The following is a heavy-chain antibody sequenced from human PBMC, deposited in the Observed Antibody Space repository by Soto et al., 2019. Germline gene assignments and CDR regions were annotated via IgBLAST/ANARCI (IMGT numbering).Heavy chain of an antibody. J-gene: IGHJ6*02. D-gene: IGHD3-10*01. CDR2: ISYDGSNK. CDR1: GFTFSSYG. Sequence: GGSLRLSCAASGFTFSSYGMHWVRQAPGKGLEWVAVISYDGSNKYYADSVKGRFTISRDNSKNTLYLQMNSLRAEDTAVYYCAKDLPHQPPMVRGVYYGMDVWGQGTTVTVSS. V-gene: IGHV3-30*18. CDR3: AKDLPHQPPMVRGVYYGMDV.